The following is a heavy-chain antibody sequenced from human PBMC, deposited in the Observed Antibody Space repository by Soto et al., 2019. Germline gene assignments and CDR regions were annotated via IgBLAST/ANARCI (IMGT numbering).Heavy chain of an antibody. V-gene: IGHV4-59*08. CDR1: GGSISRYY. Sequence: PSETLSLTCTVSGGSISRYYWSWIRQPPGKGLEWIGYIYYSGSTNYNPSLKSRVTISVDTSKNQFSLKLSSVTAADTAVYYCASNSGYGYYYMDVWGKGTTVTVSS. CDR3: ASNSGYGYYYMDV. J-gene: IGHJ6*03. D-gene: IGHD5-12*01. CDR2: IYYSGST.